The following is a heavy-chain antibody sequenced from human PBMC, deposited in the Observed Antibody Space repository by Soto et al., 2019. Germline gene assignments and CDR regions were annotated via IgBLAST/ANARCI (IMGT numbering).Heavy chain of an antibody. CDR2: INPNSGGT. Sequence: QVQLVQSGAEVKKPGASVKVSCKASGYTFTGYYMHWVRQAPGQGLEWMGWINPNSGGTNYAQKFQGRVTMTRDTSISTAYMELSRLRSDDTAVYYCAREGDDGDGFYGMDVWGQGTTVTVSS. CDR1: GYTFTGYY. D-gene: IGHD4-17*01. CDR3: AREGDDGDGFYGMDV. V-gene: IGHV1-2*02. J-gene: IGHJ6*02.